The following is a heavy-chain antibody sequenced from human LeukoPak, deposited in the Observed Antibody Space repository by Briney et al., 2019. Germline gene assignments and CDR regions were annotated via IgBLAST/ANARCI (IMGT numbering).Heavy chain of an antibody. D-gene: IGHD2-2*01. CDR2: IRSKAYGGTT. V-gene: IGHV3-49*04. CDR3: DRDPPRYCSSTSCYHI. Sequence: LAGGSLRLSCTASGLTFGDYGMSWVRQAPGKGLEWVGFIRSKAYGGTTEYAAYVKGKFTISRDDSESIAYLQMNSLKTEVTALYYSDRDPPRYCSSTSCYHIWGQGTMVTVSS. CDR1: GLTFGDYG. J-gene: IGHJ3*02.